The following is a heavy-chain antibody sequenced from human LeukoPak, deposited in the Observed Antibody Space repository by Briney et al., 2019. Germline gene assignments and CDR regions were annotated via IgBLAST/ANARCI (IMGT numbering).Heavy chain of an antibody. J-gene: IGHJ4*02. Sequence: SETLSLTCAVYGGSFSGYYWSWIRQPPGKGLEWIGEINHSGSTNYNPSLKSRVTISVDTSKNQFSLKLSSVTAADTAVYYCARGEYCSSTSCPNIYFDYWGQGTLVTVSS. CDR1: GGSFSGYY. D-gene: IGHD2-2*01. CDR3: ARGEYCSSTSCPNIYFDY. V-gene: IGHV4-34*01. CDR2: INHSGST.